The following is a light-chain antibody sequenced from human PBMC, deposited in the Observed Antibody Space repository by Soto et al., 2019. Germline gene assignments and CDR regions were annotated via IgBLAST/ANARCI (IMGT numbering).Light chain of an antibody. Sequence: QSALTQPASVSGSPGQLVTISCTGTSSDFGSYKFVSWYQHHPGKVPKVIIYGTSKRPSGVSDRFSGSKSGNTASLTISGLQAEDEADYYCFSFTSTNTHVFGSGTKLTVL. CDR2: GTS. V-gene: IGLV2-23*01. CDR1: SSDFGSYKF. CDR3: FSFTSTNTHV. J-gene: IGLJ1*01.